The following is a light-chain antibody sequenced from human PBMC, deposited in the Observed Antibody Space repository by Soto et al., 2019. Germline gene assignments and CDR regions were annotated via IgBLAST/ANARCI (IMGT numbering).Light chain of an antibody. J-gene: IGLJ2*01. V-gene: IGLV2-14*01. CDR3: SSFTSSSTVL. CDR2: EVT. Sequence: QSALPQPDSVSGSPGQSITISCTGANSDVGAYNYVSWFQQHPGKAPKLMIYEVTNRPSGVSSRFSGSKSGNTASLTISGLQAEDEADYYCSSFTSSSTVLFGGGTKLTVL. CDR1: NSDVGAYNY.